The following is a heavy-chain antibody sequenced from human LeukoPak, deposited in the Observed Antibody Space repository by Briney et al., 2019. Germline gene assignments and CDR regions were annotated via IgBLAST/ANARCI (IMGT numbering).Heavy chain of an antibody. Sequence: SETLSLTCTVSGGSISSYYWNWIRQPPGKGLEWIGFISNSAITDYNPSLKSRVTISRDASKNHLSLKLNSVTAADTAVYYCARVGYFGSGSYYRDYFEYWGQGTLVTVSS. CDR2: ISNSAIT. CDR1: GGSISSYY. J-gene: IGHJ4*02. D-gene: IGHD3-10*01. CDR3: ARVGYFGSGSYYRDYFEY. V-gene: IGHV4-59*01.